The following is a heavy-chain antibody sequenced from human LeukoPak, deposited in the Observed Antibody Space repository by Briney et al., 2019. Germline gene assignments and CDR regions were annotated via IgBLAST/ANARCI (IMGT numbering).Heavy chain of an antibody. Sequence: GGSLRLSCAASGFTFSSYEMNWVRQAPGKGLEWVSYISSSGSTIYYADSVKGRFTISRDNSKNTLYLQMNSLRAGDTAVYYCAELGITMIGGVWGKGTTVTISS. CDR3: AELGITMIGGV. D-gene: IGHD3-10*02. CDR2: ISSSGSTI. CDR1: GFTFSSYE. V-gene: IGHV3-48*03. J-gene: IGHJ6*04.